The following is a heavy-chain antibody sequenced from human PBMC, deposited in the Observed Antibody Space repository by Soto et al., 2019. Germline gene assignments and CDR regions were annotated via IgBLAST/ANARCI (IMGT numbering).Heavy chain of an antibody. CDR3: ARWRSEVNTVMVSPLPLQYYYYYDMDV. D-gene: IGHD5-18*01. CDR1: GCSMLSYY. J-gene: IGHJ6*02. CDR2: IYYAGCS. V-gene: IGHV4-59*01. Sequence: SQTPTLTRTVYGCSMLSYYYSWIRQPPGWGLEWLVFIYYAGCSKYNPSLNSRVTISVDTSKNQYSLKLRSVTALVTAVYYSARWRSEVNTVMVSPLPLQYYYYYDMDVWGQGTTVIVSS.